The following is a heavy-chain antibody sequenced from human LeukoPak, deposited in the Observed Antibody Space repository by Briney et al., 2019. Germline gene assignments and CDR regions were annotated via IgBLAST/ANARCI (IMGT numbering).Heavy chain of an antibody. J-gene: IGHJ4*02. CDR1: GFTFSSYT. V-gene: IGHV3-30-3*01. D-gene: IGHD2-15*01. Sequence: PGRSLRLSCAASGFTFSSYTMQWVRQAPGKGLEWVAIISYDGSNKYYADSVKGRFTISRDNSKNTLYLQMNSLRAEDTAVYYCARDGCSGGNCHNFRYWGQGTLVTVSS. CDR2: ISYDGSNK. CDR3: ARDGCSGGNCHNFRY.